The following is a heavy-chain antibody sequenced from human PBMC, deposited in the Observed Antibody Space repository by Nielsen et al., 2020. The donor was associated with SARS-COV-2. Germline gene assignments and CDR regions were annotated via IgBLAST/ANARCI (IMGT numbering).Heavy chain of an antibody. CDR1: GGSISSYY. J-gene: IGHJ4*02. D-gene: IGHD5-24*01. CDR3: ARRDGYNFFIDY. Sequence: SETLSLTCTVSGGSISSYYWSWIRQPPGKGLEWIGYIYYSGSTNYNSSLKSRVTISVDTSKNQFSLKLSSVTAADTAVYYCARRDGYNFFIDYWCQGTPVTVSS. CDR2: IYYSGST. V-gene: IGHV4-59*01.